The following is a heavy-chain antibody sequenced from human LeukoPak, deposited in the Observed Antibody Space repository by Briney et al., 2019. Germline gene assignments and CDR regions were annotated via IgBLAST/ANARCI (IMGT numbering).Heavy chain of an antibody. CDR3: ARGPIVVVTAIIWYFDL. Sequence: ASETLSLTCAVYGGSFSGYYWSWIRQPPGKGLEWIGEINHSGSTNYNPSLKSRVTISVDTSKNQFSLKLSSVTAADTAVYYCARGPIVVVTAIIWYFDLWGRGTLVTVSS. J-gene: IGHJ2*01. CDR2: INHSGST. CDR1: GGSFSGYY. V-gene: IGHV4-34*01. D-gene: IGHD2-21*02.